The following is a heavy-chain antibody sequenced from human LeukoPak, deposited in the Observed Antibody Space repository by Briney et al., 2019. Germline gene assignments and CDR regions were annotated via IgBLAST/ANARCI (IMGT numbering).Heavy chain of an antibody. CDR3: AREMTMTEYYYYGMDV. CDR2: ISDDGSNK. Sequence: PGGSLRLSCAASGFTFSSYAMHWVRQAPGKGLEWVAVISDDGSNKYYADSVKGRFTISRDNSKNTLYVQMNSLRAEDTAVYYCAREMTMTEYYYYGMDVWGQVTTVTVSS. J-gene: IGHJ6*02. CDR1: GFTFSSYA. D-gene: IGHD4/OR15-4a*01. V-gene: IGHV3-30*04.